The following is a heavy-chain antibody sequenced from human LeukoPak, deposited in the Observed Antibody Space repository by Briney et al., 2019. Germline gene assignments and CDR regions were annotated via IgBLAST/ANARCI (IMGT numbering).Heavy chain of an antibody. D-gene: IGHD5-18*01. Sequence: PSETLSLTRTVSGGSISSYYWSWIRQPPGKGREGIGYIYYSGSTNYNPSLKSRVTISVDTSKNQFPLKLSSVTAADTAVYYCARDHDTGNAFDIWGQGTMVTVSS. CDR1: GGSISSYY. CDR3: ARDHDTGNAFDI. CDR2: IYYSGST. V-gene: IGHV4-59*01. J-gene: IGHJ3*02.